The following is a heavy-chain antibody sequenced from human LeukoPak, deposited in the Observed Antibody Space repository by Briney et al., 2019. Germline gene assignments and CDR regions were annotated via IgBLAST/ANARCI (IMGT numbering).Heavy chain of an antibody. D-gene: IGHD4-17*01. CDR3: ARDPSSDYVMDY. J-gene: IGHJ4*02. V-gene: IGHV3-7*01. CDR2: IKHDGSEK. Sequence: GGSLRLSCAASGFIFTNYFMSWVRQAPGKGLEWVASIKHDGSEKYYVDSVRGRFTISRDNTMNSLYLQMSSLRAEDTAVYYCARDPSSDYVMDYWGQGTLVTVSS. CDR1: GFIFTNYF.